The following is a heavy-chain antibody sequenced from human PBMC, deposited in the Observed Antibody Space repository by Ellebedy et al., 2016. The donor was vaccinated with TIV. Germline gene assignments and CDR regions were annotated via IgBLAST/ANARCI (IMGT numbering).Heavy chain of an antibody. CDR2: ISTYNGNT. Sequence: ASVKVSXXASGYTFTSYGISWVRQAPGQGLERMGWISTYNGNTNYAQKLQGRVTMTTDTSTSTAYMELRSLRSDDTAVYYCAREGSWYSSSWSDYWGQGTLVTVSS. J-gene: IGHJ4*02. D-gene: IGHD6-13*01. CDR3: AREGSWYSSSWSDY. CDR1: GYTFTSYG. V-gene: IGHV1-18*01.